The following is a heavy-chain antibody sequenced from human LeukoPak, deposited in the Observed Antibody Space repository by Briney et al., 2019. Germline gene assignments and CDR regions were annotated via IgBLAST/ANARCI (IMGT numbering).Heavy chain of an antibody. CDR1: GFTFSSYA. D-gene: IGHD1-26*01. CDR2: ISGSGGST. Sequence: GGSLRLSCAGSGFTFSSYAMSWVRQAPGKGLEWVSAISGSGGSTYYADSVKGRFTNSRDNSKNTLYLQMNSLRAEDTAVYYCAKVPVGRTQGDDFDVWGQGTVVTVSS. V-gene: IGHV3-23*01. CDR3: AKVPVGRTQGDDFDV. J-gene: IGHJ3*01.